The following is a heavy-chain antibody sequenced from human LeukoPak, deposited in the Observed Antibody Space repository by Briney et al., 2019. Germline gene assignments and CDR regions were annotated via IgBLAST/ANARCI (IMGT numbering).Heavy chain of an antibody. Sequence: GSLRLSCAASGFTFSSYSMNWVRQAPGKGLEWVSSIISSSSYIYYADSVKGRFTISRDNAKNSLYLQMNSLRAEDTAVYYCARDHGAQYYYGSGSRTFDYWGQGTLVTVSS. D-gene: IGHD3-10*01. V-gene: IGHV3-21*01. J-gene: IGHJ4*02. CDR3: ARDHGAQYYYGSGSRTFDY. CDR2: IISSSSYI. CDR1: GFTFSSYS.